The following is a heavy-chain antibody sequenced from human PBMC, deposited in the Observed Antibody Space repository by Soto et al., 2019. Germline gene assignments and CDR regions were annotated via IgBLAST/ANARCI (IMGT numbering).Heavy chain of an antibody. D-gene: IGHD3-10*01. CDR3: ARDMRGMVRGVIVPSDYYYGRDG. V-gene: IGHV1-2*02. J-gene: IGHJ6*02. CDR1: GYTFTGYY. CDR2: INPNSGGT. Sequence: ASVKVSCKASGYTFTGYYMHWVRQAPGQGLEWMGWINPNSGGTNYAQKFQGRVTMTRDTSISTAYMELSRLRSDDTAVYYCARDMRGMVRGVIVPSDYYYGRDGWGQGTTVTVSS.